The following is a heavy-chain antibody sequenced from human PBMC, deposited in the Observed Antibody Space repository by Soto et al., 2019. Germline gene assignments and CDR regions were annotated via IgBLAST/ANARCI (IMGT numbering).Heavy chain of an antibody. V-gene: IGHV4-39*07. CDR3: ARGLVRRWYGSGSYLAARWFDP. Sequence: SETLSLTCTFSGGSVSSVSYYWSWIRQPPGKGLEWIGEINHSGSTNYNPSLKSRVTISVDTSKNQFSLKLSSVTAADTAVYYCARGLVRRWYGSGSYLAARWFDPWGQGTLVTVSS. D-gene: IGHD3-10*01. J-gene: IGHJ5*02. CDR1: GGSVSSVSYY. CDR2: INHSGST.